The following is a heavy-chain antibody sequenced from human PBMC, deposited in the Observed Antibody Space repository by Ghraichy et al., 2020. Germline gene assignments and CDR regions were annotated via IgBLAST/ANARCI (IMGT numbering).Heavy chain of an antibody. V-gene: IGHV3-48*02. Sequence: GGSLRLSCAASGFTFSYYSMHWVRQAPGKGLECVSYISSSGSTIYYTDSVKGRFTISRDNAKNSLYLQMNSLRDEDTALYYCARGSYFFDATPPGPDLWGQGTLVTFSS. CDR1: GFTFSYYS. D-gene: IGHD2-15*01. CDR3: ARGSYFFDATPPGPDL. J-gene: IGHJ4*02. CDR2: ISSSGSTI.